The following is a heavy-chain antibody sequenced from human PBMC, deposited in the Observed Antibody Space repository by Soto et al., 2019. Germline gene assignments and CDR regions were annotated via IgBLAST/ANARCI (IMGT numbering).Heavy chain of an antibody. D-gene: IGHD6-19*01. J-gene: IGHJ6*02. V-gene: IGHV3-23*01. CDR2: ISGSGGST. Sequence: GGSLRLSCAASGFTFSSYGMSWVRQAPGKGLEWVSGISGSGGSTYYADSVKGRFTISRDNPKNTLYLQMNSLRAEDTAVYYCAKTQTRYSSCWYLMYVWVHGT. CDR3: AKTQTRYSSCWYLMYV. CDR1: GFTFSSYG.